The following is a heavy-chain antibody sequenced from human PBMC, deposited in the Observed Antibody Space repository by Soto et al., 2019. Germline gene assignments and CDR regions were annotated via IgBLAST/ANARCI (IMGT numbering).Heavy chain of an antibody. J-gene: IGHJ3*01. V-gene: IGHV3-23*01. CDR1: GFTFINYA. CDR3: AKKGLGALKTFCSSGGCHFAFDL. Sequence: EVQRLESGGGLVQPGGSLRLSCAASGFTFINYAMTWVRQAPGKGLEWVSTISGGGDGTYYADSVKGHFTISRENSKNTLYLQMNSLRAEDTAIYYCAKKGLGALKTFCSSGGCHFAFDLWGQGTMVAVSS. D-gene: IGHD2-15*01. CDR2: ISGGGDGT.